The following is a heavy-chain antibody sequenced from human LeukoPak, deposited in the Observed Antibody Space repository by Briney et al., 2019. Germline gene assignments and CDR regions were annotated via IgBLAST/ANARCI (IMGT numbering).Heavy chain of an antibody. CDR1: GGPISSSSYY. J-gene: IGHJ6*04. Sequence: PSETLSLTCTVSGGPISSSSYYWGWVSQPPGKGLEWIGSIKFTGTPNYNPSLRSRVTISVDTSKNQFSLKLSSVTAADTAVYYCASYDFWSGPMDAWGKGTTVTVSS. CDR2: IKFTGTP. D-gene: IGHD3-3*01. V-gene: IGHV4-39*01. CDR3: ASYDFWSGPMDA.